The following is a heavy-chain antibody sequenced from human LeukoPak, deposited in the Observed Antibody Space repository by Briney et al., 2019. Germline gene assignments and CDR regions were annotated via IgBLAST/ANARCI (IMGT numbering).Heavy chain of an antibody. Sequence: GGSLRLSCAASGFIFSNYVMHWVRQPPGKGLEWVAVISYDGSNKYYADSVKGRFTISRDNSKNTLYLQMNSLRAEDTAVYYCARDDSSGYYYSGVDYWGQGTLVTVSP. J-gene: IGHJ4*02. CDR3: ARDDSSGYYYSGVDY. V-gene: IGHV3-30-3*01. CDR2: ISYDGSNK. CDR1: GFIFSNYV. D-gene: IGHD3-22*01.